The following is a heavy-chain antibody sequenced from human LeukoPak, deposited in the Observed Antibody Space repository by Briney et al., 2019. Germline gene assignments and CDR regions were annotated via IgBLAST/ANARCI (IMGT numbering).Heavy chain of an antibody. CDR2: IYYSGSI. V-gene: IGHV4-39*07. J-gene: IGHJ4*02. Sequence: SETLSLTCTVSGGSISSSSYYWGWIRQPPGKGLEWIGSIYYSGSIYYNPSLKSRVTISVDTSKNQFSLKLSSVTAADTAVYYCARDPGAGYSSSWTFDYWGQGTLVTVSS. CDR3: ARDPGAGYSSSWTFDY. CDR1: GGSISSSSYY. D-gene: IGHD6-13*01.